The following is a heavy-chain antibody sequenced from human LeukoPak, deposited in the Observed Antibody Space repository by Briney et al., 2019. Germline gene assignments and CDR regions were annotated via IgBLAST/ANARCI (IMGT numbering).Heavy chain of an antibody. D-gene: IGHD6-6*01. J-gene: IGHJ4*02. CDR1: GGSISSSSYY. Sequence: PSETLSLTCTVSGGSISSSSYYWGWVRQPPGKGLEWIGSIYYSGSTYYNPSLKSRVTISVDTSKNQLSLKLSSVTAADTAVYYCARHRDRYSSSSFGYWGQGTLVTVSS. CDR3: ARHRDRYSSSSFGY. V-gene: IGHV4-39*01. CDR2: IYYSGST.